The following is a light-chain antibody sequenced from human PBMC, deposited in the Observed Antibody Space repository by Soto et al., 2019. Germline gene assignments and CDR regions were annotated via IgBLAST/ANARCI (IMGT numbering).Light chain of an antibody. Sequence: QSALTQPPSASGSPGQSVTISCTGTSSDVGGYNSVSWYQQHPGKAPKLMIYEVSTRPSGVPDRFSGSKSGNTASLTVSGLQAEDEADYYCSSYAGSNNLYVFGTGTKVTVL. CDR2: EVS. J-gene: IGLJ1*01. CDR3: SSYAGSNNLYV. CDR1: SSDVGGYNS. V-gene: IGLV2-8*01.